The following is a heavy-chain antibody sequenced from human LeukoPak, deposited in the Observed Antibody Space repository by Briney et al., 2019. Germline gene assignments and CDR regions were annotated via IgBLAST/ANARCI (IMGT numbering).Heavy chain of an antibody. Sequence: ASVKVSCKASGYTFTSYGISWVRQAPGQGLEWMGWISAYNGNTNYAQKLQGRVTMTTDTSTSTAYMELRSLRSDDTAVYYCASHYYGSGSYPNWFDPWGQGTLVTVSS. D-gene: IGHD3-10*01. CDR2: ISAYNGNT. CDR1: GYTFTSYG. CDR3: ASHYYGSGSYPNWFDP. V-gene: IGHV1-18*01. J-gene: IGHJ5*02.